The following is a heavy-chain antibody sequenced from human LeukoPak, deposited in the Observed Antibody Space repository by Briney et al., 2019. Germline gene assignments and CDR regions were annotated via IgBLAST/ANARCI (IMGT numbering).Heavy chain of an antibody. CDR2: ISSSPTTI. CDR1: GFTFRTYS. J-gene: IGHJ4*02. V-gene: IGHV3-48*02. CDR3: ARGFSSGRRAFDY. D-gene: IGHD6-19*01. Sequence: GGSLSLSCAASGFTFRTYSMNWVRQAPGKGLEWGSYISSSPTTIYYADSVKGRFTSSRDNARNSLILQMNSLRDEDTAVYYCARGFSSGRRAFDYWRQGTLVTVSS.